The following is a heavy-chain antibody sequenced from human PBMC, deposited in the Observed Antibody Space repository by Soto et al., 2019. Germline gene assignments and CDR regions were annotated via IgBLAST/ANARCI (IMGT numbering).Heavy chain of an antibody. CDR1: GYRFSSYG. CDR3: ARELGISPSAPLDY. Sequence: QVQLVQSGGEVKKPGASVKVSCKASGYRFSSYGLNWLRQAPGPGPEWMGWINTFNGNTNSAQKFQGRLRVTTDTSTSTVFMELSSLTSYETSVYFCARELGISPSAPLDYWGQGNLITVSS. J-gene: IGHJ4*02. D-gene: IGHD2-21*01. V-gene: IGHV1-18*01. CDR2: INTFNGNT.